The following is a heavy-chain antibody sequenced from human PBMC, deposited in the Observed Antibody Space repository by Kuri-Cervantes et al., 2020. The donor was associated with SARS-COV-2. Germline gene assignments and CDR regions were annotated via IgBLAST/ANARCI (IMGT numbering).Heavy chain of an antibody. CDR1: GFTFNDYS. D-gene: IGHD6-13*01. CDR2: VTYNSVGT. J-gene: IGHJ4*02. Sequence: LALTCAASGFTFNDYSMLWVRQAPGKSLEWVSLVTYNSVGTYYADSVKGRFTISRDNSKNSLYLQMNSLRTEDTALYFCAKDGYSSSLDYWGQGTLVTVSS. CDR3: AKDGYSSSLDY. V-gene: IGHV3-43*01.